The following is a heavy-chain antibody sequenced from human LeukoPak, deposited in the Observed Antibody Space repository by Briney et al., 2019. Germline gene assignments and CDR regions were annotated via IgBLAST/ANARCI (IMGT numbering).Heavy chain of an antibody. CDR1: GFTFSSYS. V-gene: IGHV3-21*04. J-gene: IGHJ4*02. Sequence: GGSLRLSCAASGFTFSSYSMNWVRQAPGKGLEWVSSISSSSSYIYYADSVKGRFTISRDNAKNTLYLQMNSLRAEDTAVYYCATSFGPVIAAAGTGADWGQGTLVTVSS. D-gene: IGHD6-13*01. CDR3: ATSFGPVIAAAGTGAD. CDR2: ISSSSSYI.